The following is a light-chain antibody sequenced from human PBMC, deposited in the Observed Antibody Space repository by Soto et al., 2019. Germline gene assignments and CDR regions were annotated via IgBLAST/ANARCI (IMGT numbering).Light chain of an antibody. CDR2: DVS. V-gene: IGLV2-14*01. CDR3: SSYTSSSTVV. Sequence: QSALTQPASVSGSPGQSITISCTGTSSDVGGYNYVSWYQQHPGKAPKLMIYDVSNRPSGVSNRFSGSKSGNTASLTISGLQAEDEADYSCSSYTSSSTVVFGGGTEVTVL. J-gene: IGLJ2*01. CDR1: SSDVGGYNY.